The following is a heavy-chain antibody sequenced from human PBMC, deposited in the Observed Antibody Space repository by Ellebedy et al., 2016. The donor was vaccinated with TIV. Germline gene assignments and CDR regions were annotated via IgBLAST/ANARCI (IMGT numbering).Heavy chain of an antibody. CDR3: ARDRSPENWFNP. V-gene: IGHV4-4*07. Sequence: SETLSLXCTVSGGSISSYYWSWIRQPAGKELEWIGRIYTSGNTNYNPSLKSRVTMSVDTSKNQFSLKLSSVTAADTAVYYCARDRSPENWFNPWGQGTLVTVSS. CDR1: GGSISSYY. J-gene: IGHJ5*02. CDR2: IYTSGNT.